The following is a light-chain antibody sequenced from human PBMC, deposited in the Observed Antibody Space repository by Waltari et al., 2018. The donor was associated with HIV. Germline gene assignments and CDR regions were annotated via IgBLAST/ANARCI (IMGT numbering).Light chain of an antibody. CDR3: QSYDSSLSGWV. Sequence: QSVLTQPPSVSGAPGQRVTIPSTGSSSNIGAGYYVHWYQHLPGTVPKLLIYGNSDRPSGVPDRFSVSKSGTSASLAITGLQAEDEAHYYCQSYDSSLSGWVFGGGTKLTVL. CDR2: GNS. J-gene: IGLJ3*02. CDR1: SSNIGAGYY. V-gene: IGLV1-40*01.